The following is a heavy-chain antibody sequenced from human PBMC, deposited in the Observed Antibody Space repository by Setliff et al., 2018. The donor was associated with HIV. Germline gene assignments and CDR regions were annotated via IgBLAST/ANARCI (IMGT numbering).Heavy chain of an antibody. CDR3: AKDYGDGHNWGAFDI. CDR1: GFTFDDYA. D-gene: IGHD1-1*01. V-gene: IGHV3-9*01. J-gene: IGHJ3*02. CDR2: INWNSVSR. Sequence: GGSLRLSCEASGFTFDDYAMHWGRQAPGKGLEWVAGINWNSVSRAYADSVQGRFTISRDNAKNLVYLEMNSLRPEDTALYFCAKDYGDGHNWGAFDIWGQGIMVTV.